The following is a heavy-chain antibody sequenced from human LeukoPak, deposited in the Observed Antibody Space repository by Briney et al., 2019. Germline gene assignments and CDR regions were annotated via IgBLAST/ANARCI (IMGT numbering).Heavy chain of an antibody. V-gene: IGHV1-2*06. CDR3: ARVSYFIVAGTYYYYGMDV. CDR2: INPNSGGT. CDR1: GYTFTGYH. D-gene: IGHD6-19*01. Sequence: HWASVKVSCKASGYTFTGYHMHWVRQAPGQGLEWMGRINPNSGGTNYAQKFQGRVTMTRDTSISTAYMELSRLRSDDTAVYYCARVSYFIVAGTYYYYGMDVWGQGTTVTVSS. J-gene: IGHJ6*02.